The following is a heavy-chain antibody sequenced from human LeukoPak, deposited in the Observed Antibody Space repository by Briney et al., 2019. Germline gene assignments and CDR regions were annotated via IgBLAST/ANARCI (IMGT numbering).Heavy chain of an antibody. V-gene: IGHV3-30*03. CDR2: ISYDGTNK. CDR1: GFTFSSSD. CDR3: ASLYDFWSGYYRVDAFDI. J-gene: IGHJ3*02. Sequence: GRSLRLSCAASGFTFSSSDIHWVRQAPGKGLEWVAVISYDGTNKYYADSVKGRFTISRDNSKNTLYLQMNSLRAEDTAVYYCASLYDFWSGYYRVDAFDIWGQGTMVTVSS. D-gene: IGHD3-3*01.